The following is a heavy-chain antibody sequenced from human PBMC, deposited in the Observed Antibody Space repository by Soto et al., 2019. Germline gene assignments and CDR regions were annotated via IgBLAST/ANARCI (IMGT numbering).Heavy chain of an antibody. CDR1: GGTLTNYA. CDR2: TIPLFGTT. Sequence: VQLVQSGAEVKKPGSSVEVSCKASGGTLTNYAVSWVRQAPGQGLEWMGGTIPLFGTTNYPKKLQGRVTIIADKVTSTANMELTSLTSEDTAVYYCAARLTKRDDFYYYGMDVWGQGTTVTVSS. CDR3: AARLTKRDDFYYYGMDV. V-gene: IGHV1-69*06. D-gene: IGHD3-16*01. J-gene: IGHJ6*02.